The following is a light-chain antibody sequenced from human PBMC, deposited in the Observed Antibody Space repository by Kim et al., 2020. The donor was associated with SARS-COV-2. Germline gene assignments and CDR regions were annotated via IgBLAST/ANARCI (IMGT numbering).Light chain of an antibody. V-gene: IGLV3-1*01. CDR2: QDT. J-gene: IGLJ2*01. CDR1: TLGDKY. Sequence: SYELTQPPSVSVSPGQTASITCSGDTLGDKYAFWYQQKPGQSPVLVIYQDTKRPSGIPERFSGSNSGNTATLTISGTLPMDEADYYCQAWHSSTVVFGGG. CDR3: QAWHSSTVV.